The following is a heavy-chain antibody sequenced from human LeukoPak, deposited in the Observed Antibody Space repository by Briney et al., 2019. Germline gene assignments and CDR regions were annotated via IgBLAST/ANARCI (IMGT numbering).Heavy chain of an antibody. CDR3: ARVSYDLHLDG. CDR2: ISHDGSIK. J-gene: IGHJ4*02. Sequence: GGSLRPSCAASGFTFSNYGMHWVRQAPGKGLEWVAVISHDGSIKYYEDSVKGRFTISRDNSKNTLYLQMNSLRAEDTAVYYCARVSYDLHLDGWGQGTLVTVSS. D-gene: IGHD3-22*01. CDR1: GFTFSNYG. V-gene: IGHV3-30*03.